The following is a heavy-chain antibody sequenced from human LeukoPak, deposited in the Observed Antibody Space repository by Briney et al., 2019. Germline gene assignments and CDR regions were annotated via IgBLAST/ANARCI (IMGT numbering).Heavy chain of an antibody. D-gene: IGHD3-22*01. Sequence: SVKVSCKASGGTFSSYAISWVRQAPGQGLEWMGGIIPIFGTANYAQKFQGRVTITADKSTSTAYMELSSLRSEDTAVYYCARSRYYYDSSGYYGYWGQGTLVTVSS. CDR3: ARSRYYYDSSGYYGY. V-gene: IGHV1-69*06. CDR2: IIPIFGTA. CDR1: GGTFSSYA. J-gene: IGHJ4*02.